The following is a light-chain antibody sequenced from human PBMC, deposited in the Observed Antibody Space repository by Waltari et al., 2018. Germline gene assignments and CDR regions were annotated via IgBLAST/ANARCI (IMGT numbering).Light chain of an antibody. J-gene: IGLJ2*01. CDR1: SSNIGSNA. CDR3: AAWDDSLKVVL. V-gene: IGLV1-44*01. Sequence: QSMLTQPPSASGSPGQRVSISCSGGSSNIGSNALNWYKQLPGPAPKLLMYSHVIRPSGVPDRFSGSRSGTSGSLAISGLQSEDKADYYCAAWDDSLKVVLFGGGTKLTVL. CDR2: SHV.